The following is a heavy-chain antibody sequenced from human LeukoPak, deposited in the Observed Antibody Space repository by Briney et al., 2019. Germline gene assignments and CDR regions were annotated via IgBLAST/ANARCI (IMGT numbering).Heavy chain of an antibody. CDR2: IYTSGST. D-gene: IGHD5-18*01. CDR3: AGGLYSYVGDWFDP. J-gene: IGHJ5*02. V-gene: IGHV4-61*02. Sequence: SETLSLXCTVSGGSISSGSYYWSWTRQPAGKGLEWIGRIYTSGSTNYNPSLKSRVTISVDTSKNQFSLKLSSVTAADTAVYYCAGGLYSYVGDWFDPWGQGTLVTVSS. CDR1: GGSISSGSYY.